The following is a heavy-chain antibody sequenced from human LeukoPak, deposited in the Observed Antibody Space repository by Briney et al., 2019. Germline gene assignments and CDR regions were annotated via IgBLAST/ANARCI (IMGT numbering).Heavy chain of an antibody. CDR1: GGSISSGDYY. D-gene: IGHD6-19*01. J-gene: IGHJ4*02. CDR2: IYYSGST. V-gene: IGHV4-30-4*01. Sequence: SETLSLTCTVSGGSISSGDYYWSWIRQPPGKGLEWIGYIYYSGSTYYNPSLKSRVTISVDTSKNQFSLELTSVTAADTAVYYCAREEGSSGWWAQNYWGRGTLVTVSS. CDR3: AREEGSSGWWAQNY.